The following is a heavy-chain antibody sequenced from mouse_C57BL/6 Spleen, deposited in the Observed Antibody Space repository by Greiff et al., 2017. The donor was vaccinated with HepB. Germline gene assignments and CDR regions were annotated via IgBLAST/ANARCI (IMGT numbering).Heavy chain of an antibody. Sequence: QVQLKESGAELMKPGASVKLSCKATGYTFTGYWIEWVKQRPGHGLEWIGEILPGSGSTNYNEKFKGKATFTADTSSNTAYMQVSSLTTEDSAIYYCARWGTAVGAPYYYAMDYWGQGTSVTVSS. V-gene: IGHV1-9*01. J-gene: IGHJ4*01. CDR3: ARWGTAVGAPYYYAMDY. CDR2: ILPGSGST. D-gene: IGHD1-1*01. CDR1: GYTFTGYW.